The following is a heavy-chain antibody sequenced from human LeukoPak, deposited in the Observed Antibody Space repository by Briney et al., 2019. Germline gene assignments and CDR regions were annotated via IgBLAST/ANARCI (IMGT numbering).Heavy chain of an antibody. CDR3: TRASTIAARSEYLDF. CDR2: IDSDGSST. Sequence: GGSLRLSCAASGFTFSSFWIHWVRQAPGKGLVWVSRIDSDGSSTNYADSVKGRFTISRDNSKNTLYLQMNSLRGEDTAVYYCTRASTIAARSEYLDFWGQGTLVTVSS. J-gene: IGHJ4*02. V-gene: IGHV3-74*01. D-gene: IGHD6-6*01. CDR1: GFTFSSFW.